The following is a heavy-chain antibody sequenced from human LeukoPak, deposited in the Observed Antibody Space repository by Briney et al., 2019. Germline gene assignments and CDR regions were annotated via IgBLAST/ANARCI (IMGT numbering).Heavy chain of an antibody. CDR2: ISYDAISK. CDR3: ARSSFFGVVPFDY. J-gene: IGHJ4*02. CDR1: GFSFSSYT. Sequence: GRSLRLSCAASGFSFSSYTMNWVRQAPGKGLEWVALISYDAISKYSADSVKGRFTISRDDSKNTLYLQMSSPRPEDTAVYYCARSSFFGVVPFDYWGQGTLVTVSS. V-gene: IGHV3-30*04. D-gene: IGHD3-3*01.